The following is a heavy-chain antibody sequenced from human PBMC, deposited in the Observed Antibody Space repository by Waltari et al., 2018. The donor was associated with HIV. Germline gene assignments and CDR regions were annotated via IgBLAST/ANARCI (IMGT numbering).Heavy chain of an antibody. CDR2: VYSNGVT. J-gene: IGHJ4*02. CDR1: TGYITQSYY. CDR3: ATLRTVTGTIDD. D-gene: IGHD4-17*01. V-gene: IGHV4-39*01. Sequence: QLQLQESGPDLVKPSATLPLTCTVSTGYITQSYYWGWVRQSPGTGLEWIGTVYSNGVTHCTPSLESRVTMSVDTSKNQFSLTLTSVTAADTALYFCATLRTVTGTIDDWGQGILVTVSS.